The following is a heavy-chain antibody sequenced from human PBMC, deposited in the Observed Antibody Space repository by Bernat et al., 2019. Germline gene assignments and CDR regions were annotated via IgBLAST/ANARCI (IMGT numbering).Heavy chain of an antibody. CDR2: FYYTRNS. D-gene: IGHD3-10*01. CDR1: GGSISSDSYS. CDR3: ARTKYGSGSYRP. V-gene: IGHV4-39*01. J-gene: IGHJ6*02. Sequence: QLQLQESGPGLVKPSETLSLTCTVSGGSISSDSYSWGWIRQPPGKGLEWIGSFYYTRNSYYSPSLKSRVTISVDTSKNQFSLKLSSVTAADTAVYYCARTKYGSGSYRPWGQGTTVTVSS.